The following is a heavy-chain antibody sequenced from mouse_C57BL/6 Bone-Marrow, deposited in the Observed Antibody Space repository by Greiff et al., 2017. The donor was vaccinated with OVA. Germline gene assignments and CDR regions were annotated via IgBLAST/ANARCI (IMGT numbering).Heavy chain of an antibody. D-gene: IGHD2-3*01. CDR2: IYPRSGNT. V-gene: IGHV1-81*01. CDR3: ARSMDGYYVDYAMDY. CDR1: GYTFTSYG. Sequence: VKLVESGAELARPGASVKLSCKASGYTFTSYGISWVKQRTGQGLEWIGEIYPRSGNTYYNEKFKGKATLTAAKSSSTAYMELRSLTSEDSAVYFCARSMDGYYVDYAMDYWGQGTSVTVAS. J-gene: IGHJ4*01.